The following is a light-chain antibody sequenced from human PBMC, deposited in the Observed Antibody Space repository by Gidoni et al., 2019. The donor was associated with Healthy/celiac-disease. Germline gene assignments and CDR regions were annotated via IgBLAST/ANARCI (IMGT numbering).Light chain of an antibody. Sequence: QSALTQPASVSGSPGPSITISCTGTSSDVGGYNSVSWYQQHPGKAPKLMIYDVSNRPSGVSNRFSGSKSGNTASLTISGLQAEDEADYYCSSCTSSSPYVFGTGTKVSVL. J-gene: IGLJ1*01. V-gene: IGLV2-14*03. CDR1: SSDVGGYNS. CDR3: SSCTSSSPYV. CDR2: DVS.